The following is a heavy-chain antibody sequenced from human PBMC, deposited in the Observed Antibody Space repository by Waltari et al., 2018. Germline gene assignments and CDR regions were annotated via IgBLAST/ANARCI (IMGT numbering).Heavy chain of an antibody. D-gene: IGHD2-2*01. CDR1: GYSISSGYY. CDR2: IYHSGST. J-gene: IGHJ4*02. Sequence: QVQLQESGPGLVKPSETLSLTCAVSGYSISSGYYWGWIRQPPGKGLEWIGSIYHSGSTYYNPSLKSRVTISVDTSKNQFSLKLSSVTAADTAVYYCARADCRSISCYNFDYWGQGTLVTVSS. CDR3: ARADCRSISCYNFDY. V-gene: IGHV4-38-2*01.